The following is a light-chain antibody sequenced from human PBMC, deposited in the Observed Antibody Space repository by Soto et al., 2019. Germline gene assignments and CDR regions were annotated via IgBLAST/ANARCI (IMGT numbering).Light chain of an antibody. CDR2: AAS. Sequence: DIQLTQSPSFLSASVGDRVTITCRASQDITSYLAWYQQKTGKAPKLLIYAASTLQSGVPPRFSGSESGTEFTLTISSLLPEDFATYYCQQLNNYPLTFGGGTKVDIK. V-gene: IGKV1-9*01. J-gene: IGKJ4*01. CDR3: QQLNNYPLT. CDR1: QDITSY.